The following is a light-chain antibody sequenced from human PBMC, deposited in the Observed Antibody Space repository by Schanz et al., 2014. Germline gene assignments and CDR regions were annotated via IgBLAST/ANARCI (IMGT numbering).Light chain of an antibody. Sequence: EIVLTQSPGTLSLSPGERATLSCRASQSVSSSYLAWYQQKPGQAPRLLIYGASSRPTGIPDRFSGSGSGTDFTLTITRLELEDSAVYYCQRSGTSPPLTFGGGTKIDIK. V-gene: IGKV3-20*01. CDR1: QSVSSSY. CDR2: GAS. J-gene: IGKJ4*01. CDR3: QRSGTSPPLT.